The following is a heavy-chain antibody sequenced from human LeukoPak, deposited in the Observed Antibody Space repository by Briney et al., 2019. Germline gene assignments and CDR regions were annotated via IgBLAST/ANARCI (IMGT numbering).Heavy chain of an antibody. J-gene: IGHJ3*02. Sequence: SGTLSLTCAVSGGSISGGKWWSWVRQSPGKGLEWIGEISHSGNPNYNPSLKSRLTISVDTAKNQFSLNLNSVTAADTAVYYCARDPLLSLYSGSLLGAFDIWGQGTMVTVSS. CDR1: GGSISGGKW. CDR2: ISHSGNP. CDR3: ARDPLLSLYSGSLLGAFDI. V-gene: IGHV4-4*02. D-gene: IGHD1-26*01.